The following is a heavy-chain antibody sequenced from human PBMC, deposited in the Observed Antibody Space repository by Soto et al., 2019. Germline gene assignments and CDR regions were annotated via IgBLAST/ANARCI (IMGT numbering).Heavy chain of an antibody. D-gene: IGHD2-15*01. CDR2: ISAYNGNT. CDR1: GYTFTSYG. CDR3: ARGESSRWYYYYGMDV. Sequence: ASVKVSCRASGYTFTSYGISWVRQAPGQGLEWMGWISAYNGNTNYAQKLQGRVTMTTDTSTSTAYMELRSLRSDDTAVYYCARGESSRWYYYYGMDVWGQGTTVTVSS. V-gene: IGHV1-18*01. J-gene: IGHJ6*02.